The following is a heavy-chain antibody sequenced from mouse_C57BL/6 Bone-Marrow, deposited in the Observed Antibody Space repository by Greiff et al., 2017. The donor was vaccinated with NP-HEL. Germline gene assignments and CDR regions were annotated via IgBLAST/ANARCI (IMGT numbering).Heavy chain of an antibody. CDR2: IRNKANGYTT. Sequence: EVQLQESGGGLVQPGGSLSLSCAASGFTFTDYYMSWVRQPPGKALEWLGFIRNKANGYTTEYSASVQVRFTISRDNTQSILYLQMNALRAVDRATYYCAGYSDYYGSYYFDYWGQGTTLTVSS. CDR1: GFTFTDYY. J-gene: IGHJ2*01. CDR3: AGYSDYYGSYYFDY. V-gene: IGHV7-3*01. D-gene: IGHD1-1*01.